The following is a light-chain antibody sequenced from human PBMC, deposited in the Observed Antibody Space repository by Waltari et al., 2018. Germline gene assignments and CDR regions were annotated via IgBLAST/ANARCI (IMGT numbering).Light chain of an antibody. CDR2: DVS. CDR3: SSYSSSSVYV. CDR1: STDVGVYNS. J-gene: IGLJ1*01. Sequence: QSALTQPASVSGTPGQSITISCTGTSTDVGVYNSVSWLQQHPGKAPKLMIYDVSSRPSGVSNRFSGSKSGNTASLTISGLQAEDEADYYCSSYSSSSVYVFGTGTKVTVL. V-gene: IGLV2-14*01.